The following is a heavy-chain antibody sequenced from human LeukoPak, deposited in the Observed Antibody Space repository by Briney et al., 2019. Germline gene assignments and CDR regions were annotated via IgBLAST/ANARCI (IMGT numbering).Heavy chain of an antibody. D-gene: IGHD5-12*01. CDR2: IKQEVSEK. Sequence: PGGSLRLSWAASGFTFSSYWMSGVRQAPGKGLEGVANIKQEVSEKYYVDSVKGRFIISRDNAKNSLYLQMNSLRAEDTAVYYCAREGQYSGYPKDYGMDVWGQGTTVTVSS. J-gene: IGHJ6*02. V-gene: IGHV3-7*01. CDR3: AREGQYSGYPKDYGMDV. CDR1: GFTFSSYW.